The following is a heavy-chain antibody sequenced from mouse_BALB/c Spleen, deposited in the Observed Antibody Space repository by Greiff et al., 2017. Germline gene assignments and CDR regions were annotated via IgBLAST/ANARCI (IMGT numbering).Heavy chain of an antibody. V-gene: IGHV1-77*01. CDR3: ASWDGFAY. Sequence: QVQLQQSGAELARPGASVKLSCKASGYTFTDYYINWVKQRTGQGLEWIGEIYPGSGNTYYNEKFKGKATLTADKSSSTAYMQLSSLTSEDSAVYFCASWDGFAYWGQGTLVTVSA. CDR1: GYTFTDYY. D-gene: IGHD4-1*01. CDR2: IYPGSGNT. J-gene: IGHJ3*01.